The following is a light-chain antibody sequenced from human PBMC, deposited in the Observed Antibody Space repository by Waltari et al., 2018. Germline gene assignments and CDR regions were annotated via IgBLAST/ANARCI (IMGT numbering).Light chain of an antibody. V-gene: IGKV1-5*03. Sequence: DIQMTQSPSTLSASVGDRVTITCRASQSISSWLAWYQQKPGKAPKLLIYKASTLESGVPSRFSGSGSGTEFTLTISSLQPDDFPTYYCQQYHSYSLTFGGGTKVEIK. CDR2: KAS. J-gene: IGKJ4*01. CDR3: QQYHSYSLT. CDR1: QSISSW.